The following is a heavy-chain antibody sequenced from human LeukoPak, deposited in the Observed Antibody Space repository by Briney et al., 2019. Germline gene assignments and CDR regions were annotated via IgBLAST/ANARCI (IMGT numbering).Heavy chain of an antibody. CDR2: INHSGST. J-gene: IGHJ5*02. V-gene: IGHV4-34*01. CDR3: ARAGSSGWANWFDP. CDR1: GFTFGKYW. Sequence: PGGSLRLSCVASGFTFGKYWMSWVRQPPGKGLEWIGEINHSGSTNYNPSLKSRVTISVDTSKNQFSLKLSSVTAADTAVYYCARAGSSGWANWFDPWGQGTLVTVSS. D-gene: IGHD6-19*01.